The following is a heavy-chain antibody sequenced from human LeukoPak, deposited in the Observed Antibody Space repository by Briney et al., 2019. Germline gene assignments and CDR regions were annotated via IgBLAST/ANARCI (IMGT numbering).Heavy chain of an antibody. CDR1: GGSFSGYY. CDR3: ARVNDCGGDCHYDY. V-gene: IGHV4-34*01. J-gene: IGHJ4*02. CDR2: INHSGST. Sequence: SETLSLTCAVYGGSFSGYYWSWIRQPPGKGLEWIGEINHSGSTNYNPSLKSRVTISVDTSKNQCSLNLSSVTAADTAVYYCARVNDCGGDCHYDYWGQGTLVTVSS. D-gene: IGHD2-21*02.